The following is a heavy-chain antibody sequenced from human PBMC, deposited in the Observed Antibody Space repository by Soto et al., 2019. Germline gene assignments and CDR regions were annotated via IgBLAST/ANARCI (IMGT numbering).Heavy chain of an antibody. CDR1: GFAFSNYA. Sequence: SLRLSCAASGFAFSNYAVHWVRQAPGKGLEWVSSISTSIDATYYVDSVKGRFTISRDDSKNTLYLQMNSLRAEDSAVYYCAKDRTVAARNFDYWGQGTQVTVSS. J-gene: IGHJ4*02. D-gene: IGHD6-6*01. V-gene: IGHV3-23*01. CDR3: AKDRTVAARNFDY. CDR2: ISTSIDAT.